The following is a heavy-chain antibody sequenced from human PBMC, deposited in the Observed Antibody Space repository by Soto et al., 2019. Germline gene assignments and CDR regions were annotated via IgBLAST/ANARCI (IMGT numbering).Heavy chain of an antibody. Sequence: SETLSLTCTVSGGSISSGGYYWSWIRQHPGKGLEWIGYIYYSGSTYYNPSLKSRVTISVDTSKNQFSLKLSSVTAADTAVYYCARGVHLGEFPNYYFDYWGQGTLVTVSS. CDR2: IYYSGST. D-gene: IGHD3-16*01. CDR3: ARGVHLGEFPNYYFDY. V-gene: IGHV4-31*03. CDR1: GGSISSGGYY. J-gene: IGHJ4*02.